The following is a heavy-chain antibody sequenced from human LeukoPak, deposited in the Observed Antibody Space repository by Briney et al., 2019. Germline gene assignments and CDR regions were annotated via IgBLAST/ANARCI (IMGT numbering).Heavy chain of an antibody. CDR3: AKRDDSGGNLVDL. V-gene: IGHV4-39*02. CDR1: GGSIRSGSHY. CDR2: IYYSGST. Sequence: PSETLSLTCTVSGGSIRSGSHYWAWIRQPPGKGLEWIGSIYYSGSTYYNPSLENQVTISIDTSKNHFSLKLSSLSAADTSVYYCAKRDDSGGNLVDLWGQGTLVTVS. J-gene: IGHJ4*02. D-gene: IGHD3-22*01.